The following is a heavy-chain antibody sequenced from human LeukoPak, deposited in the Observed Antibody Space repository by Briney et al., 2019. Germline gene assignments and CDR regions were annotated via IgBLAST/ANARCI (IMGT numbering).Heavy chain of an antibody. CDR1: GGSISSYY. Sequence: SETLSLTCTVSGGSISSYYWSWIRQPPGKGLEWIGYIYYSGSTNYNPSLKSRVTISVDTSKNQFSLKLSSVTAADTAVYYCARDPDPRDYVWGSYRLRGKGFDYWGQGTLVTVSS. CDR2: IYYSGST. CDR3: ARDPDPRDYVWGSYRLRGKGFDY. J-gene: IGHJ4*02. V-gene: IGHV4-59*12. D-gene: IGHD3-16*02.